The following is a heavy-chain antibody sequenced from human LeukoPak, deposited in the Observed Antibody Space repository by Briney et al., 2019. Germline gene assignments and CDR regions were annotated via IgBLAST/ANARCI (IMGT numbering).Heavy chain of an antibody. CDR3: ARDPGGWKYWYFDL. CDR2: IYYSGST. CDR1: GGSISSSSYY. D-gene: IGHD6-19*01. V-gene: IGHV4-39*07. J-gene: IGHJ2*01. Sequence: SETLSLTCTVSGGSISSSSYYWGWIRQPPGKGLEWIGSIYYSGSTNYNPSLKSRVTISVDTSKNQFSLKLSSVTAADTAVYYCARDPGGWKYWYFDLWGRGTLVTVSS.